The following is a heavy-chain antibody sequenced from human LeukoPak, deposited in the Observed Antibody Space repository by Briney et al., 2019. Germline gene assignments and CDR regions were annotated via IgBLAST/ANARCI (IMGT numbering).Heavy chain of an antibody. CDR3: ARAGSSGDYQAGSFEY. Sequence: ASVKVSCRASGYTFSNYNVHWVRQAPGQGLEWMGIINPTGGSTNYAQKFQGRVTMTRDMSTTTVYMDLSSLKSEDTAVYYCARAGSSGDYQAGSFEYWGQGTLVTVSS. V-gene: IGHV1-46*01. CDR2: INPTGGST. J-gene: IGHJ4*02. CDR1: GYTFSNYN. D-gene: IGHD1-26*01.